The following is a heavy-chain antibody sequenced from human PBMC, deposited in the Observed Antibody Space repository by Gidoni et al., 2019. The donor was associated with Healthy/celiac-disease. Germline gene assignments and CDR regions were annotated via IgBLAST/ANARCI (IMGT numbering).Heavy chain of an antibody. CDR2: IYTSGST. CDR3: TRETRKVPAAIRYYGMDV. CDR1: GASISSGSHY. D-gene: IGHD2-2*02. Sequence: QDQLQASGPGLVNPSQTLSRTCTVTGASISSGSHYWSWTRQPAGKGLAWIGRIYTSGSTNYNPSLKSRVTISVDTSKNPFSLTPSSVTAADTAVYYCTRETRKVPAAIRYYGMDVWGQGTTVTVSS. V-gene: IGHV4-61*02. J-gene: IGHJ6*02.